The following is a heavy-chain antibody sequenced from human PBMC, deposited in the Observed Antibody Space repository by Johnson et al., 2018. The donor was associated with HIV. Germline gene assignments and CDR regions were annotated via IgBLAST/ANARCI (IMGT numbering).Heavy chain of an antibody. Sequence: VQLVESGGGLVQPGGSLRLSCAASGFTVSNNYMTWVRQAPGKGLEWVSLIYSGGSTYYADSVKGRFTISRDNSKNTLYLQMNSLRAEDTAVYYCARDHTNSGSYSTYAFDIWGQGTMVTVSS. D-gene: IGHD1-26*01. CDR3: ARDHTNSGSYSTYAFDI. J-gene: IGHJ3*02. CDR1: GFTVSNNY. V-gene: IGHV3-66*01. CDR2: IYSGGST.